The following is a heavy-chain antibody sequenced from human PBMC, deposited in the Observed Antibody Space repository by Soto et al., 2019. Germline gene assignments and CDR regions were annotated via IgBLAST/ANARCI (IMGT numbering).Heavy chain of an antibody. CDR2: IYHSGST. D-gene: IGHD5-18*01. CDR3: ARGLSGYSYGYIDY. Sequence: SETLSLTCAVSGGSISSGGYSWSWIRQPPGKGLEWIGYIYHSGSTYYNPSLKSRVTISVDRSKNQFSLKLSSVTAADTAVYYCARGLSGYSYGYIDYWGQGTLVTVS. J-gene: IGHJ4*02. CDR1: GGSISSGGYS. V-gene: IGHV4-30-2*01.